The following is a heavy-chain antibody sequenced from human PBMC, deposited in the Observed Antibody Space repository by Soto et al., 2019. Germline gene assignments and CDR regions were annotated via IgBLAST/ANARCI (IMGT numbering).Heavy chain of an antibody. V-gene: IGHV3-30-3*01. CDR1: GFTFSSYA. CDR2: ISYDGSNK. CDR3: ARLNSPLAHAFDI. Sequence: GGSLRLSCAASGFTFSSYAMHWVRQAPGKGLEWVAVISYDGSNKYYADSVKGRFTISRDNAKNSLYLQMNSLRDEDTAVYYCARLNSPLAHAFDIWGQGTMVTVSS. J-gene: IGHJ3*02. D-gene: IGHD2-15*01.